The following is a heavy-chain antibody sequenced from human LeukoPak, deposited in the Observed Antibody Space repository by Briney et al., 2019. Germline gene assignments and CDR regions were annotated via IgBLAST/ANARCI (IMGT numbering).Heavy chain of an antibody. CDR2: ISSSSSYI. Sequence: GGSLRLSCAASGFTFSSYSMNWVRQAPGKGLEWVSSISSSSSYIYYADSVKGRFTISRDNAKNSLYLQVNGLRAEDTAVYYCARDLGSYQDYWGQGTLVTVSS. J-gene: IGHJ4*02. D-gene: IGHD5-18*01. CDR1: GFTFSSYS. V-gene: IGHV3-21*01. CDR3: ARDLGSYQDY.